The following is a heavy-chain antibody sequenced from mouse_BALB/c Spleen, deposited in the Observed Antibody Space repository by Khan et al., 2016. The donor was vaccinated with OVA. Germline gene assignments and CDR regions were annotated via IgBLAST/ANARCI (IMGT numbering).Heavy chain of an antibody. V-gene: IGHV5-6*01. Sequence: EVELVESGGDLVEPGGSLKLSCAASGFTFSSYRMSWVRQTPDKRLEWVATISSGGDYTYYPEIVKGRFTISRDNAKNTLYLQMSNLKSEDTVMYYCAGHLTGSFAYWGQGTLVAVSA. CDR2: ISSGGDYT. J-gene: IGHJ3*01. CDR3: AGHLTGSFAY. CDR1: GFTFSSYR.